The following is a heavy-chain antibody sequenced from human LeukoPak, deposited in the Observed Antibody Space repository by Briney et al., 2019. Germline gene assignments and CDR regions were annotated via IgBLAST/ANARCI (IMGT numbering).Heavy chain of an antibody. CDR2: INHSGST. V-gene: IGHV4-34*01. D-gene: IGHD2/OR15-2a*01. Sequence: GSLRLSCAASGFTFSSYAMSWIRQPPGKGLEWIGEINHSGSTNYNPSLKSRVTISVDTSKNQFSLKLSSVTAADTAVYYCARGLSGVGWGQGTLVTVSS. CDR3: ARGLSGVG. CDR1: GFTFSSYA. J-gene: IGHJ4*02.